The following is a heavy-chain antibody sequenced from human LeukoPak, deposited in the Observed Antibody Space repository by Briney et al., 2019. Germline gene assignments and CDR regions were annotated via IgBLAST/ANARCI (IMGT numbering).Heavy chain of an antibody. J-gene: IGHJ4*02. Sequence: SGGSLRLSCAASGFTFSDHSMKWVRQAPGKGLEWISYIGIDSGNTNYADSVKGRFTISGDKAKNSLYLQMNSLRVEDTAVYYCARDYKYAFDNWGQGTLVTVSS. CDR2: IGIDSGNT. V-gene: IGHV3-48*01. D-gene: IGHD5-24*01. CDR1: GFTFSDHS. CDR3: ARDYKYAFDN.